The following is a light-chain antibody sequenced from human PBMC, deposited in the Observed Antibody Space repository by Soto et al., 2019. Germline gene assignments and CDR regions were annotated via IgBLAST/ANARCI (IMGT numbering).Light chain of an antibody. Sequence: QSVLTQPASVSGSPGQSITISCTGTSSNVGSYNHVSWYQQHPGKAPKLMIYDDSKRPSGVSNRFSGSKSGTTASLTISGLEAEDEDDYYCCAYGGSSTLLVFGAGTKLTVL. CDR1: SSNVGSYNH. J-gene: IGLJ2*01. CDR3: CAYGGSSTLLV. CDR2: DDS. V-gene: IGLV2-23*01.